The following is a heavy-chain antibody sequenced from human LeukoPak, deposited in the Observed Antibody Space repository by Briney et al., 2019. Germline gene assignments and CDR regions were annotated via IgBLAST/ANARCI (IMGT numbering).Heavy chain of an antibody. CDR1: GYTFTGYY. Sequence: GASVKVSCKASGYTFTGYYIHWVRQAPGQGLEWMGWINPNSGGTNYAQKFQGRVTMTRDTSISTAYMELSRLRSDDTAVYYCARDLPTYYGMDVWGQGTTVTVSS. V-gene: IGHV1-2*02. CDR3: ARDLPTYYGMDV. J-gene: IGHJ6*02. CDR2: INPNSGGT.